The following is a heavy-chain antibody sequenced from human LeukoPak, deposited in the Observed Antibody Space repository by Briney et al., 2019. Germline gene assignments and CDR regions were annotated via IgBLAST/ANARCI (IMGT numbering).Heavy chain of an antibody. D-gene: IGHD2/OR15-2a*01. CDR1: GGSISTSSHY. J-gene: IGHJ5*02. Sequence: PSETLSLTCTLSGGSISTSSHYWGWIRQPPGKGLEWIGSFGHGRNAFYGPSLKSRVTISVDTSKNQFSLRLNSVTAADTAMYYCGRHAPYSNYDLWGQGTLVTVSS. V-gene: IGHV4-39*01. CDR2: FGHGRNA. CDR3: GRHAPYSNYDL.